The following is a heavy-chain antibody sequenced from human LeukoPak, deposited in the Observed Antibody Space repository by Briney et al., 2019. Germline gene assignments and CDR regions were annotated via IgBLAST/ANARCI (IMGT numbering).Heavy chain of an antibody. CDR2: IKQDGSET. CDR1: GFTFSDYW. CDR3: EREGSAPNC. Sequence: GGSLRLSCVASGFTFSDYWMSWVRQAPGKGLEWVAHIKQDGSETYHVDSVKGRFTISRDNAKNSLYLQMNSLRAEDTAVYYCEREGSAPNCCGQGTLVTVSS. J-gene: IGHJ4*02. V-gene: IGHV3-7*01.